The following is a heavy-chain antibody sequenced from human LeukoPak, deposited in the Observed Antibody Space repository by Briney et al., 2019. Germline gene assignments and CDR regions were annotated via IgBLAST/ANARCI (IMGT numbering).Heavy chain of an antibody. CDR3: ARGVVGATGGTFDY. J-gene: IGHJ4*02. D-gene: IGHD1-26*01. CDR1: GFTFSSYS. Sequence: GGSLRLSCAASGFTFSSYSMNWVRQAPGKGLEWVSAISGSGGSTYYADSVKGRFTISRDNSKNTLYLQMNSLRAEDTAVYYCARGVVGATGGTFDYWGQGTLVTVSS. CDR2: ISGSGGST. V-gene: IGHV3-23*01.